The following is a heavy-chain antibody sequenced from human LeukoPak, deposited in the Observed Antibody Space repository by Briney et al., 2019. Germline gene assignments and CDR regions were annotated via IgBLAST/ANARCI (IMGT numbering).Heavy chain of an antibody. D-gene: IGHD4-17*01. CDR2: INTNTGNP. J-gene: IGHJ5*02. V-gene: IGHV7-4-1*02. Sequence: ASVKVSCKASGYTFTSYAMNWVRQAPGQGLEWMGWINTNTGNPTYAQGFTGRFVFSLDTSVSTAYLQISSLKAEDTAVYYCARDLYGDYVAFNWFDPWGQGTLVTVSS. CDR3: ARDLYGDYVAFNWFDP. CDR1: GYTFTSYA.